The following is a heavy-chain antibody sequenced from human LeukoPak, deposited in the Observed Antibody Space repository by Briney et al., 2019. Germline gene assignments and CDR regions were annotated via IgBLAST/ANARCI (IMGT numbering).Heavy chain of an antibody. CDR3: AKSRSLGIAAARPFGH. D-gene: IGHD6-13*01. V-gene: IGHV3-23*01. J-gene: IGHJ4*02. CDR2: ISGSGGST. CDR1: GFTFSSYA. Sequence: TGGSLRLSCAASGFTFSSYAMSWVRQAPGKGLEWVSAISGSGGSTYYADSVKGRFTISRDNSKNTLYLQMNSLRAEDTAVYYWAKSRSLGIAAARPFGHWRQGTLVTVSS.